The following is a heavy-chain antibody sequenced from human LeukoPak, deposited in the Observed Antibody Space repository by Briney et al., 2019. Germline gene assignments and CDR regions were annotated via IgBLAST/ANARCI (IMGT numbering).Heavy chain of an antibody. CDR2: IYTGGST. Sequence: GGSLRLSCAASGFTFSSNYMSWVRQAPGKGLEGVSVIYTGGSTYYSDSVKGRFTISRDNSKNTLYLQMNSLRAEDTAVYYCARDSPYTSSLPWGQGTLVTVSS. J-gene: IGHJ4*02. CDR3: ARDSPYTSSLP. V-gene: IGHV3-66*01. D-gene: IGHD6-13*01. CDR1: GFTFSSNY.